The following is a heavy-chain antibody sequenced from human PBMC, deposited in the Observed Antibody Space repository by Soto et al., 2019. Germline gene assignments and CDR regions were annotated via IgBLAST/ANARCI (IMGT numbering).Heavy chain of an antibody. J-gene: IGHJ1*01. D-gene: IGHD1-1*01. CDR3: TRTKTTQNAEYFEY. V-gene: IGHV1-46*03. CDR1: GFTFTWYY. Sequence: QVQLVQSGAEVKEPGASVKVSCKASGFTFTWYYMHWVRQAPGQGLEWMGRINPSGVSTSYAQKFQGRVTMTRDTSTSTVYMELSSLRSEDTAVYYCTRTKTTQNAEYFEYWGQGTLVTVSS. CDR2: INPSGVST.